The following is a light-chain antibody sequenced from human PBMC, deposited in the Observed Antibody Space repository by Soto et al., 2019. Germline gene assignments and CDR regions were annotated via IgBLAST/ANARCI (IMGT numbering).Light chain of an antibody. CDR1: QSVSKY. CDR3: QQRSNWRGT. J-gene: IGKJ4*01. V-gene: IGKV3-11*01. CDR2: DAS. Sequence: EIVLTQSPATLSLSPGERATLSCRASQSVSKYLDWYQQKPVQAPRLLIYDASNRATGIPARFSGSGSGTDFTLAIGSLEAEDFAVYYCQQRSNWRGTFGGGTKVESK.